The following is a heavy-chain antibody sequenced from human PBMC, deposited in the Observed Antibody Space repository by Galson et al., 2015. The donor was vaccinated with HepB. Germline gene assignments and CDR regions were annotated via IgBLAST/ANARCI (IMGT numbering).Heavy chain of an antibody. V-gene: IGHV3-48*01. Sequence: SLRLSCAASGFTFSSYSMNWVRQAPGKGLEWVSYISSSSSTIYYADSVKGRFTISRDNAKNSLYLQMNSLRAEDTAVYYCARDFWDSSSGGDYWGQGTLVTVSS. J-gene: IGHJ4*02. D-gene: IGHD6-13*01. CDR3: ARDFWDSSSGGDY. CDR1: GFTFSSYS. CDR2: ISSSSSTI.